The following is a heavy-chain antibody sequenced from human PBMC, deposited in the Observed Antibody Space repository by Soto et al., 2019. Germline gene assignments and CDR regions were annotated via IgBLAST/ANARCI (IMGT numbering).Heavy chain of an antibody. CDR2: ISSSSSYI. J-gene: IGHJ5*02. D-gene: IGHD3-3*01. CDR3: ASGITIFGVVIP. CDR1: GFTFSSYS. V-gene: IGHV3-21*01. Sequence: PGGSLRLSCAASGFTFSSYSMNWVRQAPGKGLEWVSSISSSSSYIYYADSVKGRFTISRDNAKNSLYLQMNSLRAEDTAVYYCASGITIFGVVIPWGQGTLVTVS.